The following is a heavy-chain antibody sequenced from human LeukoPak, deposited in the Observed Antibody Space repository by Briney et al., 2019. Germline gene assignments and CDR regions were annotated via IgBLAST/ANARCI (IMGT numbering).Heavy chain of an antibody. CDR3: AKDGAPYDSPTEGWFDP. Sequence: GGSMRLSCAASGFIFSRYGMYWVRQAPGKGLEWLAVISYDGSNKYYADSVRGRFIISRDDSKNTLYLQMNSLRIDDTAVYYCAKDGAPYDSPTEGWFDPWGQGTLVTVSS. D-gene: IGHD3-22*01. CDR1: GFIFSRYG. CDR2: ISYDGSNK. J-gene: IGHJ5*02. V-gene: IGHV3-30*18.